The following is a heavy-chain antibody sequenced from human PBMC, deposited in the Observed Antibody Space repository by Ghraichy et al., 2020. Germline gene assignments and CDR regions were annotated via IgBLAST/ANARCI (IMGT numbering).Heavy chain of an antibody. D-gene: IGHD1-1*01. J-gene: IGHJ3*02. V-gene: IGHV4-30-4*07. CDR3: ARELQLERRVDAFDI. Sequence: SQTLSLTCAVSGGSISSGGYSWSWIRQPPGKGLEWIGYMYYIGSTYYNPSLKSRVTISVDTSKNQFSLKLTSVSAADTAVYYCARELQLERRVDAFDIWGQGTMVTVSS. CDR2: MYYIGST. CDR1: GGSISSGGYS.